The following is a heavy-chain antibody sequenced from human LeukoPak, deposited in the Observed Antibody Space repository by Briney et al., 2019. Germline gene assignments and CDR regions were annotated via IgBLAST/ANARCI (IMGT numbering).Heavy chain of an antibody. CDR2: ISISGGTI. D-gene: IGHD3-3*01. Sequence: GGSLRLSCKASGFTFRDFHMGWIRQAPGKGLEWVSYISISGGTIYYRDSVKGRFTISRDDAKNSLYLQMNSLRGDDTAVYYCGRGFASIFGSLWGRGTQVTVSS. CDR1: GFTFRDFH. J-gene: IGHJ3*01. V-gene: IGHV3-11*04. CDR3: GRGFASIFGSL.